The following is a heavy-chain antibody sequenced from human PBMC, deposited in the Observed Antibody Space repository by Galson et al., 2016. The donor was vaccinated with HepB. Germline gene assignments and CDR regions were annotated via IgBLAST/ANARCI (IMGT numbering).Heavy chain of an antibody. V-gene: IGHV1-46*03. CDR3: ARGRYYGMDV. J-gene: IGHJ6*02. CDR2: INPSAGST. CDR1: GYTFTNYN. Sequence: SVKVSCKASGYTFTNYNMHWVRQAPGQGLEWMGIINPSAGSTSYAQKFQGRVTMTRDTSTSTVYMELSSLRTEDKAVYYCARGRYYGMDVWGQGATVTVSS.